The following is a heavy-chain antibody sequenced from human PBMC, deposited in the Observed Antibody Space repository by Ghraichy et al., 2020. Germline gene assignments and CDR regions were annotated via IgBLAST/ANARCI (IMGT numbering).Heavy chain of an antibody. D-gene: IGHD2-2*01. CDR1: GGSFSGYY. CDR3: ARGLVEEYQLPKTFLNNWFDP. J-gene: IGHJ5*02. Sequence: SETLSLTCAVYGGSFSGYYWSWIRQPPGKGLEWIGEINHSGSTNYNPSLKSRVTISVDTSKNQFSLKLSSVTAADTAVYYCARGLVEEYQLPKTFLNNWFDPWGQGTLVTVSS. V-gene: IGHV4-34*01. CDR2: INHSGST.